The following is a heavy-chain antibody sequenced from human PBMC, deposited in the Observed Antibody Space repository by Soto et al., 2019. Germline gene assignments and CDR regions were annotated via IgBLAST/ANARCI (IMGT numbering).Heavy chain of an antibody. CDR2: IVVGSGNT. J-gene: IGHJ3*02. V-gene: IGHV1-58*01. CDR3: AAEGSTLQHAFDI. CDR1: GFTFTSSA. Sequence: SVKVSCKASGFTFTSSAVQWVRQARGQRLEWIGWIVVGSGNTNYAQKFQERVTITRDMSTSTAYMELSSLRSEDTAVYYCAAEGSTLQHAFDIWGQGTMVTVPS. D-gene: IGHD6-13*01.